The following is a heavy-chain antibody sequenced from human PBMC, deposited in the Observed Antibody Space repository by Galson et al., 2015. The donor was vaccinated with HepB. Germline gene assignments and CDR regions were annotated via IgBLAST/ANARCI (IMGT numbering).Heavy chain of an antibody. Sequence: SVKVSCKASGYTFTSYAMHWVRQAPGQRLEWMGWINAGNGNTEYAQNFQGRVTITRDTSASTAYMELSSLTSEDTAVYYCARDRDSGYASYYYMDVWGKGTTVTVSS. D-gene: IGHD5-12*01. J-gene: IGHJ6*03. CDR3: ARDRDSGYASYYYMDV. CDR2: INAGNGNT. CDR1: GYTFTSYA. V-gene: IGHV1-3*01.